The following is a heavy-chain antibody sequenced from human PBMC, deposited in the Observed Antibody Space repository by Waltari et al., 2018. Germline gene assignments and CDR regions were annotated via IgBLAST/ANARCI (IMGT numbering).Heavy chain of an antibody. V-gene: IGHV3-74*01. J-gene: IGHJ4*02. D-gene: IGHD6-19*01. CDR3: ARDRGAVALNY. CDR1: GLTFSSYW. Sequence: EVQLVESGGGLVQPGGSLRLSCAASGLTFSSYWMHWGRHTPGKGVVCVSGIKSEGSSTSYADTVEGRCTISRDNAKNTLYLQMNSLRAEDTAVYYCARDRGAVALNYCGQGTLVTVSS. CDR2: IKSEGSST.